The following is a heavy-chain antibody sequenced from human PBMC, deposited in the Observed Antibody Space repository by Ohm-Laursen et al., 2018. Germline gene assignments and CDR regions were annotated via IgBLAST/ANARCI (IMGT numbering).Heavy chain of an antibody. CDR1: GFTFSNYA. CDR2: ISGSGGST. Sequence: SLRLSCAASGFTFSNYAMSWVRQAPRKGLEWVSAISGSGGSTYYADSVKGRFTISRNNSKNTLYLQMNSLRAEDTAVYYCASQYYDYVWGSYRPAVGMDVWGQGTTVTVSS. CDR3: ASQYYDYVWGSYRPAVGMDV. J-gene: IGHJ6*02. D-gene: IGHD3-16*02. V-gene: IGHV3-23*01.